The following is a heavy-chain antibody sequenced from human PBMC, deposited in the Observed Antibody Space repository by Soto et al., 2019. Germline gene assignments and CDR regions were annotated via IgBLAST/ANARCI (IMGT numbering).Heavy chain of an antibody. J-gene: IGHJ1*01. D-gene: IGHD2-8*01. CDR2: ISGSGDKT. Sequence: EVQLLQSGGGLAQPGTSLRLSCAASGFTFKYYAMTWVRQAPGKGLEWVSTISGSGDKTDYADSVKGRFRVSRDNSKDTLYLQMDSLRADDTALYYCARESKWYGGQYFQDWGQGTLVTVS. V-gene: IGHV3-23*01. CDR1: GFTFKYYA. CDR3: ARESKWYGGQYFQD.